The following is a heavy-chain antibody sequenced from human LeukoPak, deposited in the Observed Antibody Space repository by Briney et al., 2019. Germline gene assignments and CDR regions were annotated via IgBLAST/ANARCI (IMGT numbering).Heavy chain of an antibody. CDR2: IYHSGST. D-gene: IGHD3-16*02. CDR1: GGSISSGGYY. V-gene: IGHV4-30-2*01. J-gene: IGHJ4*02. Sequence: SETLSLTCTVSGGSISSGGYYWSWIRQPPGKGLEWIGYIYHSGSTYYNPSLKSRVTISVDTSKNQFSLKLSSVTAADTAVYYCARAPVWGSYRYTFDYWGQGTLVTVSS. CDR3: ARAPVWGSYRYTFDY.